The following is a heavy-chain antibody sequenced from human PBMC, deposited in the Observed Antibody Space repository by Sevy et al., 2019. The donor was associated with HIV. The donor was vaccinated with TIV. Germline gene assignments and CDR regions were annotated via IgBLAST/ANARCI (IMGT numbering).Heavy chain of an antibody. CDR3: VREAANVRYFDY. J-gene: IGHJ4*02. V-gene: IGHV3-21*01. CDR2: ISGSGSYI. D-gene: IGHD3-10*02. CDR1: GFAFSTYS. Sequence: GGSLRLSCAASGFAFSTYSMNWVRQAPGKGLEWVSSISGSGSYIYYADSVQGRVAISRDNAKSSLYLQMNSLRAEDTTVYYCVREAANVRYFDYWGQGTLVTVSS.